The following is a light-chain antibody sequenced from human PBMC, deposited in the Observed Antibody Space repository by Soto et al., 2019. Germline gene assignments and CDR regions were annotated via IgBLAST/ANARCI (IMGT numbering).Light chain of an antibody. CDR3: QQSYSTPPT. Sequence: DIQMTQSPSSLSASVGDRVTITCRASQGIGSYLAWYQQKPGEAPKLLIFAASTLQSGVPSRFSGSGSGTDFTLTISSLQPEDFATYYCQQSYSTPPTFGQGTRLEIK. V-gene: IGKV1-39*01. J-gene: IGKJ5*01. CDR1: QGIGSY. CDR2: AAS.